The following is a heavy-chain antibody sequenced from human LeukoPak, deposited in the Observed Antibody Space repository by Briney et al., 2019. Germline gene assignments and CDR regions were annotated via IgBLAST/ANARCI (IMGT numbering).Heavy chain of an antibody. V-gene: IGHV3-53*01. Sequence: GGSLRLSCAASGITLSSNYMSWVRQAPGKGLEWVSALYGGGSTFYADSVRGRVTISRDNSKNMMYLQMNSLRAEDTAVYYCARDGHNCYFDSWGQGTLVTVSS. CDR2: LYGGGST. J-gene: IGHJ4*02. D-gene: IGHD5-24*01. CDR1: GITLSSNY. CDR3: ARDGHNCYFDS.